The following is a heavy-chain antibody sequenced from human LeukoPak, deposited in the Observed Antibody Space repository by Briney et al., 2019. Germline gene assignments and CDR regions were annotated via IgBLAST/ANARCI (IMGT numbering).Heavy chain of an antibody. V-gene: IGHV1-69*04. Sequence: GASVKVSCKASGGTFSSYAISWVRQAPGQGLEWMGRIIPILGIANYAQKFQGRVTITADKSTSTAYMELSSLRSEDTAVYYCAREADRDFWSGYYMDYWGQGTLVTVSS. J-gene: IGHJ4*02. CDR3: AREADRDFWSGYYMDY. D-gene: IGHD3-3*01. CDR1: GGTFSSYA. CDR2: IIPILGIA.